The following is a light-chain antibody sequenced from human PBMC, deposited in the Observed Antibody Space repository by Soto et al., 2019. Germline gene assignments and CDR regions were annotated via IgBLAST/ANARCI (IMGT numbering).Light chain of an antibody. Sequence: DVAMTQTPLSLSVAPGQPASISCKCSQSLLHITGETFLFWYLQKPGQSPXLLXYEVSTRVSGVPDRFSGSGSGTDFTLEISRVETDDVGIYYCMQSTQLPPTFGQGTKVDI. CDR1: QSLLHITGETF. CDR3: MQSTQLPPT. J-gene: IGKJ1*01. V-gene: IGKV2D-29*02. CDR2: EVS.